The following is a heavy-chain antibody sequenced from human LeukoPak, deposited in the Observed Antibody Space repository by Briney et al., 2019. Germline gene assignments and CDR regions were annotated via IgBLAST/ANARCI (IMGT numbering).Heavy chain of an antibody. Sequence: GGSLRLSCAASGFTFSSYSMTWVRQAPGKGLEWVSSISSSSSYIYYADSVKGRFTISRDNAKNSLYLQMNSLRAEDTAVYYCARTRYLTAVPYSSTQTFDYWGQGTLVTVSS. CDR3: ARTRYLTAVPYSSTQTFDY. D-gene: IGHD6-13*01. CDR1: GFTFSSYS. J-gene: IGHJ4*02. CDR2: ISSSSSYI. V-gene: IGHV3-21*01.